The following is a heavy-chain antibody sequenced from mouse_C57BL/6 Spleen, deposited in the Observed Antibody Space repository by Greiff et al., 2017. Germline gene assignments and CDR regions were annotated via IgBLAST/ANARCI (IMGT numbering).Heavy chain of an antibody. CDR2: IYPRDGSN. Sequence: VKLQESGPELVKPGASVKLSCKASGYTFTSYDINWVKQRPGQGLEWIGRIYPRDGSNTYNEKFKGKDTLTIDTSASTAYMELHSLKSEDSAVYCCARSYVSSYAWLAYCGQGTLVTVSA. D-gene: IGHD1-1*01. CDR1: GYTFTSYD. CDR3: ARSYVSSYAWLAY. J-gene: IGHJ3*01. V-gene: IGHV1-85*01.